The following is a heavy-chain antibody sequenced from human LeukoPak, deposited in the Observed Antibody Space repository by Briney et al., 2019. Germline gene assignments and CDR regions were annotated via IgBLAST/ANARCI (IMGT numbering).Heavy chain of an antibody. V-gene: IGHV3-23*01. J-gene: IGHJ4*02. Sequence: GGSLRLSCAASGFTFSSCAMSWVRQAPGEGLEWVSAISGSGGSTYYADSVKGRFTISRDNSKNTLYLQMNSLRAEDTAVYYCAKSNAAMVRGWVDYWGQGTLVTVSS. CDR2: ISGSGGST. CDR3: AKSNAAMVRGWVDY. CDR1: GFTFSSCA. D-gene: IGHD5-18*01.